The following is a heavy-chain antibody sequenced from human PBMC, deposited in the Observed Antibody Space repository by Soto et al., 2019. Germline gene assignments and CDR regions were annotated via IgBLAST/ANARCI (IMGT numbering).Heavy chain of an antibody. J-gene: IGHJ3*02. CDR1: GYTFTGYY. V-gene: IGHV1-2*04. CDR2: INPNSGGT. Sequence: ASVKVSCKASGYTFTGYYMHWVRQAPGQGLEWMGWINPNSGGTNYAQKFQGWVTMTRDTSISTAYMELSRLRSDDTAVYYCVRSQGDFVFQAEKSDAFDIWGQGTMVIVSS. D-gene: IGHD2-21*02. CDR3: VRSQGDFVFQAEKSDAFDI.